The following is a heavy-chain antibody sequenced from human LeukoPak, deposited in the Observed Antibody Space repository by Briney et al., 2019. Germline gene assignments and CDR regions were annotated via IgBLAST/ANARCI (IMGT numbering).Heavy chain of an antibody. CDR1: GFTVSSNY. Sequence: GGSLRLSCAASGFTVSSNYMSWVRQAPGKGLEWVSVIYSGGSTYYADSVKGRFTISRDNSKNTLYLQMNSLRAEDTAVYYCARALRSGMWSYYYYYMDVWGKGTTATISS. J-gene: IGHJ6*03. CDR2: IYSGGST. CDR3: ARALRSGMWSYYYYYMDV. V-gene: IGHV3-66*01. D-gene: IGHD2-21*01.